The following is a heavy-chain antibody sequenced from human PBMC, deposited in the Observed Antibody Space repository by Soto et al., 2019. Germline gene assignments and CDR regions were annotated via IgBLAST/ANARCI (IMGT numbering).Heavy chain of an antibody. CDR2: INDSGTT. CDR3: ARDSPSIDY. V-gene: IGHV4-34*01. Sequence: SETLSLTCAVYGGSFSGHYWSWIRQPPGKGLEWIGEINDSGTTNYNPSLKSRVNISVDTSKNQFSLKLSSVTAADTAVYYCARDSPSIDYWGQGALVTVSS. CDR1: GGSFSGHY. J-gene: IGHJ4*02.